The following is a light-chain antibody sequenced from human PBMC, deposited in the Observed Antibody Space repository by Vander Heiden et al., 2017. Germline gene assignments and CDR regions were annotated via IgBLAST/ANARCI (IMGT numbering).Light chain of an antibody. CDR3: FAYTSSTTVV. V-gene: IGLV2-14*03. J-gene: IGLJ2*01. CDR2: DGR. Sequence: QSALPQPASVSGSPGQSSTVSCAGTRGDVGGYTFVSWYQQHPGKAPKLMIYDGRNRPSGVSNRFSGSKSGNTASLTISGLQAEDEADYYFFAYTSSTTVVFGGGTKLTVL. CDR1: RGDVGGYTF.